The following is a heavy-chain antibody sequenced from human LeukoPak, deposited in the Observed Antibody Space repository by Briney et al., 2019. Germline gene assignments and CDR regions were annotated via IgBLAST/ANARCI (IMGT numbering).Heavy chain of an antibody. Sequence: GGSLRLSCAASGFTFSSFGMSWVRQAPGKGLEWVSAISGSGGSTYYADSVKGRFTISRDNSKNTLYLQMNSLRAEDTAVYYCATNYGSGSYYNTYWYFDLWGRGTLVTVSS. CDR2: ISGSGGST. J-gene: IGHJ2*01. CDR3: ATNYGSGSYYNTYWYFDL. CDR1: GFTFSSFG. D-gene: IGHD3-10*01. V-gene: IGHV3-23*01.